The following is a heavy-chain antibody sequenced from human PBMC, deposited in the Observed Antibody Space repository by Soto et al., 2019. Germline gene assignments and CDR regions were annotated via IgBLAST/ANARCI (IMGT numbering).Heavy chain of an antibody. CDR3: ARGGVDYYDSSGYYFSPYYFDY. V-gene: IGHV3-9*01. D-gene: IGHD3-22*01. CDR2: ISANGDNV. CDR1: GFTVDEYA. Sequence: GGSLRLSCVASGFTVDEYAMHWVRQAPGKGLEWVSGISANGDNVDYADSVKGRFTLSRDNAKNSLFLQMNSLRPEDTAVYYCARGGVDYYDSSGYYFSPYYFDYWGQGTLVTVSS. J-gene: IGHJ4*02.